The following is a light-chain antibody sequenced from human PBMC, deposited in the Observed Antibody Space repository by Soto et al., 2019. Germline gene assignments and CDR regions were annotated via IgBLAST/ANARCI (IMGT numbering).Light chain of an antibody. V-gene: IGKV4-1*01. Sequence: DIVMTQSPDSLAVSLGERATINCKSSQSVLYSSNNKNYLGWYQQKSGQPPKLLIYWASTRESGVPDRFSGSGSGTDFTLTISSLQAEDVAVYYCQQCYSFPVTFGGGTKVEIK. CDR3: QQCYSFPVT. J-gene: IGKJ4*01. CDR1: QSVLYSSNNKNY. CDR2: WAS.